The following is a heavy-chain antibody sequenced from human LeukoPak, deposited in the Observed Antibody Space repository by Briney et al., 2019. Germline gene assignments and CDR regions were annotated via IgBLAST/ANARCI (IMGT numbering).Heavy chain of an antibody. CDR2: INHSGST. Sequence: SETLSLTCAVYGGSFSGYYWSWIRQPPGKGLEWIGEINHSGSTNYNPSLKSRVTISVDTSKNHFSLRLSSVTAADAAVYYCAANSADYNSLGSSYKVWGQGTLVTVSS. CDR3: AANSADYNSLGSSYKV. V-gene: IGHV4-34*01. J-gene: IGHJ4*02. CDR1: GGSFSGYY. D-gene: IGHD3-10*01.